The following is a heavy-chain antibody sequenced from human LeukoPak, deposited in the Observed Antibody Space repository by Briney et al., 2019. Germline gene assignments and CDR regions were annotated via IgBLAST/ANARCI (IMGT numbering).Heavy chain of an antibody. J-gene: IGHJ4*02. D-gene: IGHD3-22*01. CDR3: AKEEYYYDSSSGLDY. Sequence: PGGSLRLSCAASGFTFSSYGMHWVRQAPGKGLEWVAFIRYDGSNKYYADSVKGRFTISRDNSKNTLYLQMNSLRAEDTAVYYCAKEEYYYDSSSGLDYWGQGTLVTVSS. V-gene: IGHV3-30*02. CDR2: IRYDGSNK. CDR1: GFTFSSYG.